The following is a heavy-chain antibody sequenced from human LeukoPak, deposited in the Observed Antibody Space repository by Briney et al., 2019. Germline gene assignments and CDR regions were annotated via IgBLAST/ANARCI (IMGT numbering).Heavy chain of an antibody. V-gene: IGHV4-34*01. Sequence: PSETLSLTCAVYGGSFSGYYWSWIRQPPGKGLEWIGEINHSGSTNYNPSLKSRVTISVDTSKNQFSLKLSSVTAADTAVYYCARQPGGLRFLGWLPLTLDPWGQGTLVTVSS. CDR2: INHSGST. CDR3: ARQPGGLRFLGWLPLTLDP. J-gene: IGHJ5*02. CDR1: GGSFSGYY. D-gene: IGHD3-3*01.